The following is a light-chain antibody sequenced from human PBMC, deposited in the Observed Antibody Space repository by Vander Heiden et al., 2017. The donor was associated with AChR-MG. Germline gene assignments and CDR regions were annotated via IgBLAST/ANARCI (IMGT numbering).Light chain of an antibody. J-gene: IGKJ4*01. CDR2: LGS. CDR3: MQGRETPLT. Sequence: DIVMTQSPLSLSVTPGEPASISCRSSQSLLYSNRYNSLDWYMQKPGQSPQLLIYLGSYRAPGVPDRVSSSGSGTDFTLKISRVEAEDAGVYFCMQGRETPLTFGGGTKLEIK. CDR1: QSLLYSNRYNS. V-gene: IGKV2-28*01.